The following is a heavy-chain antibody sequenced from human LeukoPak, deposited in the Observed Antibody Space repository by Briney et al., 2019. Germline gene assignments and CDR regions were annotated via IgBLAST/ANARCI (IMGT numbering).Heavy chain of an antibody. CDR3: ATPRSSYYCYGMDV. Sequence: PGGSLRLSCAASGFIFSSYAMIWVRQAPGKGLEWVSAISGGGDNTYYAASVKGRFTTTRDNSKNTLYLQMNSLRAEDTALYYCATPRSSYYCYGMDVWGQGTTVIVSS. CDR1: GFIFSSYA. J-gene: IGHJ6*02. CDR2: ISGGGDNT. V-gene: IGHV3-23*01.